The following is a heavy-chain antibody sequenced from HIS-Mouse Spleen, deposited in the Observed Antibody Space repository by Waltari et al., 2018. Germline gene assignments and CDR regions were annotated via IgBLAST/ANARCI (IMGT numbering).Heavy chain of an antibody. CDR3: AREIPYSSSWYDWYFDL. CDR2: INHSGST. D-gene: IGHD6-13*01. V-gene: IGHV4-34*01. CDR1: GGSFSGYY. Sequence: QVQLQQWGAGLLKPSETLSLTCAVYGGSFSGYYWSWIRQPPGKGLEWIGEINHSGSTHYNPSLKSRFTISVDTSKTQFSLRLSSVTAADTAVYYCAREIPYSSSWYDWYFDLWGRGTLVTVSS. J-gene: IGHJ2*01.